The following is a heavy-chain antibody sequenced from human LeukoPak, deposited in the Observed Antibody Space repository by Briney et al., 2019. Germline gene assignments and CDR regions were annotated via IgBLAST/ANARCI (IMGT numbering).Heavy chain of an antibody. J-gene: IGHJ4*02. CDR3: ARTRDGYNFGDY. Sequence: GASVTVSCKASGYTFTSYYTHWVRQAPGQGLEWMGIINPSGGSTSYAQKFQGRVTMTRDTSTSTVYMELSSLRSEDTAVYYCARTRDGYNFGDYWGQGTLVTVSS. D-gene: IGHD5-24*01. V-gene: IGHV1-46*01. CDR1: GYTFTSYY. CDR2: INPSGGST.